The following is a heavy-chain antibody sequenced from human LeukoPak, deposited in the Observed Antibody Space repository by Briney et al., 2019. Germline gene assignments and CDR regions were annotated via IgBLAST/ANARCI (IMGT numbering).Heavy chain of an antibody. CDR1: GYTFTSYG. J-gene: IGHJ6*03. V-gene: IGHV1-18*01. D-gene: IGHD2-2*01. Sequence: ASVKVSCKASGYTFTSYGIIWVRQAPGQGLEWMGWISAYNGNTNYAQKLQGRVTMTTDTSTSTAYMELRSLRSDDTAVYYCARDRYCSSTSCLRAGYYYMDVWGKGTTVTVSS. CDR2: ISAYNGNT. CDR3: ARDRYCSSTSCLRAGYYYMDV.